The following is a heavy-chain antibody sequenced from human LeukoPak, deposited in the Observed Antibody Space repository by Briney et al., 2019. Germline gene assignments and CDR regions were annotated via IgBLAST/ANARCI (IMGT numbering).Heavy chain of an antibody. V-gene: IGHV3-9*01. CDR2: ISWNSGTK. CDR1: GFTFDDYA. J-gene: IGHJ6*03. D-gene: IGHD1-26*01. CDR3: AKEGRIVGATRVYYYYMDV. Sequence: SLRLFCAASGFTFDDYALHWVRQAPGKGLEWVSGISWNSGTKYYADSVKGRFTISRGNAKKSLYLQMNSLRAEDTALYYCAKEGRIVGATRVYYYYMDVGGKGSTVTIS.